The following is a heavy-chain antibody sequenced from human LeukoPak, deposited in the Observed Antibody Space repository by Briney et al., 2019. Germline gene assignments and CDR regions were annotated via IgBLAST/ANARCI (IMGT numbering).Heavy chain of an antibody. J-gene: IGHJ4*02. V-gene: IGHV3-7*01. CDR1: GFTFSSYW. D-gene: IGHD3-22*01. CDR3: ARAAGDYYDSSGYLDY. CDR2: IKQDGSEK. Sequence: GGSLRLSCAASGFTFSSYWMSWVRQAPGKGLEWVANIKQDGSEKYYVDSVKGRFTISRDNSKNTLYLQMNSLRAEDTAVYYCARAAGDYYDSSGYLDYWGQGTLVTISS.